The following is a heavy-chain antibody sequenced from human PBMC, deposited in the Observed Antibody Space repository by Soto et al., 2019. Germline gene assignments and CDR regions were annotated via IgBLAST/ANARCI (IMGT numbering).Heavy chain of an antibody. V-gene: IGHV1-3*01. Sequence: ASVKVSCKASGYTFTNYAMHWVRQAPGQRLEWMGWINAGNGNRKYSQKFQGRVTITRDTSASTVYMELSNLRSEDTAIYYCARGVDAGVDVWGQGSTVTVSS. CDR1: GYTFTNYA. J-gene: IGHJ6*02. D-gene: IGHD1-1*01. CDR3: ARGVDAGVDV. CDR2: INAGNGNR.